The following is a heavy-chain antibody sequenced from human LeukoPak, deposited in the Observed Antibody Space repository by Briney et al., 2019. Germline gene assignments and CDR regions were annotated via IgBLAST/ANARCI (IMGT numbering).Heavy chain of an antibody. J-gene: IGHJ4*02. CDR2: INPNTVAT. CDR1: GYTFINYY. V-gene: IGHV1-2*02. D-gene: IGHD4-17*01. CDR3: ARDPFGPDYDFDY. Sequence: ASVKVSCKASGYTFINYYIHWVRQASGQGLEWMGWINPNTVATKYAQKFQGRVTMTRDTSISTAYMELSSLRSDDTAVYYCARDPFGPDYDFDYWGQGTPVTVSS.